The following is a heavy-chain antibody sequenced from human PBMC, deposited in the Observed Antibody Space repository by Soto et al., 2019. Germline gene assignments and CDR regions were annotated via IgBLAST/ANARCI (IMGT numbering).Heavy chain of an antibody. D-gene: IGHD6-13*01. CDR1: GGSISSSNW. V-gene: IGHV4-4*02. Sequence: PSETLSLTCAVSGGSISSSNWWSWVRQPPGKGLEWIGEIYHSGSTNYNPSLKSRVTISVDKSKNQSSLKLSSVTAADTAVYYCARSAAGRGDNWFDPWGQGTLVTVSS. CDR2: IYHSGST. J-gene: IGHJ5*02. CDR3: ARSAAGRGDNWFDP.